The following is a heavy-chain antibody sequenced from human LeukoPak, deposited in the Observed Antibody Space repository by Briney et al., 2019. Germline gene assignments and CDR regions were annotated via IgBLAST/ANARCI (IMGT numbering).Heavy chain of an antibody. CDR3: ARDPRPGAAAGTGGFDY. J-gene: IGHJ4*02. V-gene: IGHV4-4*07. CDR1: GGSISSYY. D-gene: IGHD6-13*01. CDR2: IYTSGST. Sequence: SETLSLTCTVSGGSISSYYWSWIRQPAGKGLEWIGRIYTSGSTNYNPTLKSRVTMSVDTSKNQFSLKLSSVTAADTAVYYCARDPRPGAAAGTGGFDYWGQGTLVTVSS.